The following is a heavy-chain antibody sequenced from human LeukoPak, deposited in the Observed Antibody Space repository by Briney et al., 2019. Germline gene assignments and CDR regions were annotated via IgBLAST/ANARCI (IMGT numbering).Heavy chain of an antibody. V-gene: IGHV5-51*01. J-gene: IGHJ5*02. Sequence: GEXLKISCKGSGYSFTSYWIGWVRQMPGKGLEWMGIIYSGDCDTRYSPSFQGQVTISAHKSISTAYLQWSSLKASDTAMYYCARHLEGGDTTVTTDWFDPWGQGTLVTVSS. D-gene: IGHD4-17*01. CDR2: IYSGDCDT. CDR3: ARHLEGGDTTVTTDWFDP. CDR1: GYSFTSYW.